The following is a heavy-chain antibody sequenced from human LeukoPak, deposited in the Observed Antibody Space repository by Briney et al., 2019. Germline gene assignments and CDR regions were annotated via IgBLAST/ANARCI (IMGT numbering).Heavy chain of an antibody. CDR1: GGSISSYY. V-gene: IGHV4-59*01. CDR3: ARGGTTVTSN. D-gene: IGHD4-17*01. J-gene: IGHJ4*02. Sequence: SETLSLTCTASGGSISSYYWNWIRQPPGKGLEWIGYIYYSGSTNYNPSLKSRATISVDTSKNKFSLMLSSVTAADTAVYYCARGGTTVTSNWGQGTLVTVSS. CDR2: IYYSGST.